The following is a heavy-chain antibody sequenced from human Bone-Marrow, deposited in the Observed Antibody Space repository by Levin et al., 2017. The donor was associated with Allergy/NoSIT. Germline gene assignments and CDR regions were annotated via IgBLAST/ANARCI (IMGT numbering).Heavy chain of an antibody. CDR2: ISYDGSNK. J-gene: IGHJ4*02. CDR3: ARDIRKVVTPATARFDY. Sequence: GGSLRLSCAASGFTFSSYAMHWVRQAPGKGLEWVAVISYDGSNKYYADSVKGRFTISRDNSKNTLYLQMNSLRAEDTAVYYCARDIRKVVTPATARFDYWGQGTLVTVSS. CDR1: GFTFSSYA. V-gene: IGHV3-30-3*01. D-gene: IGHD2-21*02.